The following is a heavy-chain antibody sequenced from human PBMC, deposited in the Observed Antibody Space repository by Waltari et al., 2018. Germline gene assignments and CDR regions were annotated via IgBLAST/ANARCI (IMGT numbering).Heavy chain of an antibody. J-gene: IGHJ3*02. V-gene: IGHV1-2*02. D-gene: IGHD1-7*01. CDR3: AREALGGTKAFDM. CDR1: GSTFTAYY. CDR2: INSNTGGA. Sequence: QIQIMQSGAEVKKPGASVKVSCQASGSTFTAYYLHWARQAPGQGLEWMGWINSNTGGADCAQSFQGRVTVTRDTSISTVYMELSGLTSDDTAVYYCAREALGGTKAFDMWGQGTMVTVSS.